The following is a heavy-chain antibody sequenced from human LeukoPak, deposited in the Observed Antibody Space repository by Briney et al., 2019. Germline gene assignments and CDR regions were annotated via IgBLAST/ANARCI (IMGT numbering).Heavy chain of an antibody. CDR2: VSGRGGST. CDR1: GFTFSSYA. D-gene: IGHD4-11*01. J-gene: IGHJ6*03. Sequence: GGSLRLSCAASGFTFSSYALSWVRQAPGKGLEWVSTVSGRGGSTYYADSVKGRFTISRDNSKNTLYLQMSSLRAEDTAVYYCAKAYSVSYFYMDVWGKGTTVTVSS. V-gene: IGHV3-23*01. CDR3: AKAYSVSYFYMDV.